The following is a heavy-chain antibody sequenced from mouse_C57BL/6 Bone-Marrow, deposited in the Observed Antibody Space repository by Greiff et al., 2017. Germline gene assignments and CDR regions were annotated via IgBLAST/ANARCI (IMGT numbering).Heavy chain of an antibody. CDR2: IDPSDSYT. D-gene: IGHD3-2*02. J-gene: IGHJ2*01. V-gene: IGHV1-69*01. CDR3: ARQLRPYYVDY. CDR1: GYTFTSFW. Sequence: VQLQQPGAELVMPGASVKLSCKASGYTFTSFWMHWVKQRPGQGLEWIGEIDPSDSYTNYNQKFKGKSTLTVDKSSSTAYMQLSSLTSEDSAVYYSARQLRPYYVDYWGQGTTLTVSS.